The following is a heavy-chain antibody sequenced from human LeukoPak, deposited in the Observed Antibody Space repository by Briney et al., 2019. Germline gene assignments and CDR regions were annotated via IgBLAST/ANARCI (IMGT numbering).Heavy chain of an antibody. D-gene: IGHD6-13*01. J-gene: IGHJ5*02. CDR3: AGRRIAAKWFDP. CDR1: GGTFSSYA. V-gene: IGHV1-69*01. CDR2: IIPIFGTA. Sequence: SVKVSCKASGGTFSSYAISWVRQAPGQGLEWMGGIIPIFGTANYAQKFQGRVTITADESTSTAYMELSSLRSEDTAVYYCAGRRIAAKWFDPWGQGTLVTVSS.